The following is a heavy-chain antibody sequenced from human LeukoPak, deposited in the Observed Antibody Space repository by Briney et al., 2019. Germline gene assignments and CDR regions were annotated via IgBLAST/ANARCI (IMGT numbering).Heavy chain of an antibody. CDR3: ARGIAARPEY. CDR2: ISSSSTII. Sequence: PGGSLRLSCAASGFTFSSYEMNWVRQAPGKGLEWVSYISSSSTIIYYADSVKGRFTISRDNAKNSLYLQMNSLRAEDTAVYYCARGIAARPEYWGQGTLVIVSS. CDR1: GFTFSSYE. D-gene: IGHD6-6*01. V-gene: IGHV3-48*01. J-gene: IGHJ4*02.